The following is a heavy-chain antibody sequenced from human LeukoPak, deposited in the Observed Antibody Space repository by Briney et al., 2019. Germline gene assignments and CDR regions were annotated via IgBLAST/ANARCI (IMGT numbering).Heavy chain of an antibody. D-gene: IGHD2-15*01. Sequence: GASVKVSCKASGGTFSSYAISWVRQAPGQGLEWMGRITPILGIANYAQKFQGRVTITADKSTSTAYMELSSLRSEDTAVYYCARLVVAATEDAFDIWGQGTMVTVSS. CDR1: GGTFSSYA. CDR3: ARLVVAATEDAFDI. CDR2: ITPILGIA. V-gene: IGHV1-69*04. J-gene: IGHJ3*02.